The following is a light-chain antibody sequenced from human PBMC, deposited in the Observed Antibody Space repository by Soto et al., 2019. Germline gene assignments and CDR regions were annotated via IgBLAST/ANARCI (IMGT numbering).Light chain of an antibody. V-gene: IGLV2-14*01. J-gene: IGLJ1*01. Sequence: QSVLTQPASVSGSPGQSITISCTGTSSDVGGYNSVSWYRQDPGEAPKLMIYDVTNRPSGVSNRFSGSKSGSTASLTISGLQAEDEADYYCSSFTSSITYVFGTGTKVTVL. CDR2: DVT. CDR1: SSDVGGYNS. CDR3: SSFTSSITYV.